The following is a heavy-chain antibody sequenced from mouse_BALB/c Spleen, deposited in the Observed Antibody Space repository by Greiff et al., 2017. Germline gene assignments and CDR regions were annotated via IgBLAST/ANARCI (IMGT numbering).Heavy chain of an antibody. CDR2: IDPANGNT. J-gene: IGHJ4*01. CDR3: ARGGYRYDYAMDY. D-gene: IGHD2-14*01. V-gene: IGHV14-3*02. Sequence: EVQLQQSGAELVKPGASVKLSCTASGFNIKDTYMHWVKQRPEQGLEWIGRIDPANGNTKYDPKFQGKATITADTSSNTAYLQLSSLTSEDTAVYYCARGGYRYDYAMDYWGQGTSVTVSS. CDR1: GFNIKDTY.